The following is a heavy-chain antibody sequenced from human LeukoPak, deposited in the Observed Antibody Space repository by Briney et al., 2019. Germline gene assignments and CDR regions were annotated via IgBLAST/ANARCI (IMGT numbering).Heavy chain of an antibody. V-gene: IGHV3-43*02. CDR1: GFTFSTYA. J-gene: IGHJ4*02. CDR3: ARESGKFDY. Sequence: PGGSLRLSCAASGFTFSTYAMHWVRQAPGKGLEWVSLISGDGVSTFYADSVKGRFSISRDNSKNSLSLEMNSLRTEDTAMYYCARESGKFDYWGQGTLVAVSS. CDR2: ISGDGVST.